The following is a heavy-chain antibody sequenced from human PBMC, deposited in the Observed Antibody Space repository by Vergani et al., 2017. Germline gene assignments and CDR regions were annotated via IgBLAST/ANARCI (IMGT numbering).Heavy chain of an antibody. D-gene: IGHD1-14*01. CDR3: ARFYNGGGMDV. V-gene: IGHV3-21*01. CDR2: ISSSSSYI. Sequence: EVQLVESGGGLVKPGGSLRLSCAASGFTFISYSMNWVRQAPGKGLEWVSSISSSSSYIYYADSGKGRFTISRDNATNSLYLQMNSLRAEDTAVYYWARFYNGGGMDVWGQGTTVTVSS. CDR1: GFTFISYS. J-gene: IGHJ6*02.